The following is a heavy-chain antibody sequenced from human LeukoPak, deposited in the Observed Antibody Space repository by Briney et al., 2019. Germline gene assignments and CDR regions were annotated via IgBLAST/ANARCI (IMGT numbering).Heavy chain of an antibody. CDR3: ARALVMTTVVTPFGY. V-gene: IGHV1-69*13. CDR1: GGTFSSYT. J-gene: IGHJ4*02. D-gene: IGHD4-23*01. CDR2: IIPIFGTA. Sequence: SVKVSCKASGGTFSSYTISWVRQAPGQGLEWMGGIIPIFGTANYAQKFQGRVTITADESTSTAYMELSSLRSEDTAVYYCARALVMTTVVTPFGYWGQGTLVTVSS.